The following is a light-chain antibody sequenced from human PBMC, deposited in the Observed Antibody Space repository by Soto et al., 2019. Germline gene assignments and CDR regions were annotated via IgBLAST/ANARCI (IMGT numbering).Light chain of an antibody. V-gene: IGLV2-14*03. CDR3: CSYTTTSTFV. CDR1: SSDVGGYNY. Sequence: QSALTQPASVSGSPGQSITISCTGTSSDVGGYNYVSWYQQHPGKVPKLMIYEVFRRPSGISDRFSGSKSGYTASLTISGLQAEDEADYYCCSYTTTSTFVFGGGTKVTVL. J-gene: IGLJ2*01. CDR2: EVF.